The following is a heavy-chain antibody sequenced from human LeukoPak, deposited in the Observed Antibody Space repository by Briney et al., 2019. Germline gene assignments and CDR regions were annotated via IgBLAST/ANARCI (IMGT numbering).Heavy chain of an antibody. CDR2: IYHSGST. V-gene: IGHV4-30-2*01. D-gene: IGHD6-6*01. CDR1: GGSISSGGYY. CDR3: ARVARDWFDP. Sequence: SETLSLTCTVSGGSISSGGYYWSWIRQPPGKGLEWIGYIYHSGSTYYNPSLKSRVTISVDRSKNQFSLKLSSVTAADTAVYYCARVARDWFDPWGQGTLVTVSA. J-gene: IGHJ5*02.